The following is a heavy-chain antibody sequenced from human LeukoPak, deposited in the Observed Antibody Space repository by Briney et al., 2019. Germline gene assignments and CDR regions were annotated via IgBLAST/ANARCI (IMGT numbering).Heavy chain of an antibody. D-gene: IGHD3-3*01. CDR1: GGSFSGYY. CDR3: ARRRGDFWSDYYAFDY. Sequence: PSETLSLTCAVYGGSFSGYYWNWIRQPPGKGLEWIGEINHSGSTNYNPSLKSRVTISVDTSKNQFSLKLSSVTAADTAVYYCARRRGDFWSDYYAFDYWGQGTLVTISS. V-gene: IGHV4-34*01. CDR2: INHSGST. J-gene: IGHJ4*02.